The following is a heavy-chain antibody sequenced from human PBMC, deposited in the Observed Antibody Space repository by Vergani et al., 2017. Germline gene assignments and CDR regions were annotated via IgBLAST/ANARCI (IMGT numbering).Heavy chain of an antibody. CDR3: ARDLGRLGMATTTFDY. Sequence: QVQLVESGGGVVQPGRSLRLSCAASGFTFSSYAMHWVRQAPGKGLEWVAVISYDGSNKYYADSVKGRFTISRDNSKNTLYLQMNSLRAEDTAVYYCARDLGRLGMATTTFDYWGQGTRVTVSS. CDR1: GFTFSSYA. J-gene: IGHJ4*02. CDR2: ISYDGSNK. V-gene: IGHV3-30*01. D-gene: IGHD5-24*01.